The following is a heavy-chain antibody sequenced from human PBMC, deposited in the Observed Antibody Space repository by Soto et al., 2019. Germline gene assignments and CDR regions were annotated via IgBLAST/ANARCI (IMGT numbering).Heavy chain of an antibody. J-gene: IGHJ4*02. V-gene: IGHV3-23*01. CDR2: ISGSGGST. D-gene: IGHD3-10*01. CDR3: ARDLSVRGVPC. Sequence: GGSLRLSCAASGFTFSSYAMSWVRQAPGKGLEWVSAISGSGGSTYYADSVKGRFTISRDNAKNSPYLQMNSLRAEDTAVYYCARDLSVRGVPCWGQGTLVTVSS. CDR1: GFTFSSYA.